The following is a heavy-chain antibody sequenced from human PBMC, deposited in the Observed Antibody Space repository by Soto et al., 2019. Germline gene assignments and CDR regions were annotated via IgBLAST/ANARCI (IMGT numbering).Heavy chain of an antibody. CDR2: IYYSGST. CDR1: GGSIXSGGYX. D-gene: IGHD3-9*01. CDR3: CARGMYYDILTGYSNAFDI. Sequence: SQXXSLTXTVSGGSIXSGGYXXXXXXXXPGKGLEWIGYIYYSGSTYYNPSLKSRVTIXXDTXXNXXXXXXXXXXXXXTXVYYCARGMYYDILTGYSNAFDIWGQGTMVTVSS. J-gene: IGHJ3*02. V-gene: IGHV4-31*03.